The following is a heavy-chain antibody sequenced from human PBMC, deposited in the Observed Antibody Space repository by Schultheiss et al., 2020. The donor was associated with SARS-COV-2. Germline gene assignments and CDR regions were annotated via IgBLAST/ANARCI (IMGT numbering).Heavy chain of an antibody. CDR1: GFTFSSYW. J-gene: IGHJ6*02. Sequence: GGSLRLSCAASGFTFSSYWMHWVRQAPGKGLVWVSRINSDGSSTSYADSVKGRFTISRDNSKNTLYLQMNSLRAEDTAVYYCARDRGIAAAGPYYYYGMDVWGQGTTVTVSS. D-gene: IGHD6-13*01. CDR2: INSDGSST. V-gene: IGHV3-74*01. CDR3: ARDRGIAAAGPYYYYGMDV.